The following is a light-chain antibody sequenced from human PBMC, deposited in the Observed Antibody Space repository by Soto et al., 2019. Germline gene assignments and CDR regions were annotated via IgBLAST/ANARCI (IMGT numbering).Light chain of an antibody. V-gene: IGLV2-14*01. J-gene: IGLJ1*01. Sequence: QSVLTQPASVSGSPGQSITISCTGTNSDVGGYNYVSRYQQHPGKAPKLMIYEVNNRPSGVSNRFSGSKSGNTASLTISGLQAEDEADYYCSSFTITTTLYVFGTGTKGTVL. CDR2: EVN. CDR3: SSFTITTTLYV. CDR1: NSDVGGYNY.